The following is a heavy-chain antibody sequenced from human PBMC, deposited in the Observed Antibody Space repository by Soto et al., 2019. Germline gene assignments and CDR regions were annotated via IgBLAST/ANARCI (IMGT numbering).Heavy chain of an antibody. D-gene: IGHD3-10*01. V-gene: IGHV4-39*01. J-gene: IGHJ6*04. CDR3: ASLPNYYGSGSYEDYYYCYGMDV. CDR1: GGSISSSSYY. CDR2: IYYSGST. Sequence: SETLSLTCTVSGGSISSSSYYWGWIRQPPGKGLEWIGSIYYSGSTYYNPSLKSRVTISVDTSKNQFSLKLSSVTAADTAVYYCASLPNYYGSGSYEDYYYCYGMDVWGEGTTVTVSS.